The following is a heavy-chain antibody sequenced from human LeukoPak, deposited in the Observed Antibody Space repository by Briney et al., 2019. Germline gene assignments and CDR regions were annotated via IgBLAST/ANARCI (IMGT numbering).Heavy chain of an antibody. Sequence: SETLSLTCTVSGASISIGSFYWTWIRQPAGKELEWIGRIYTSGRTDYSPSLKSRVTISVDSSKNQFSLKLSSVTAADTAVYYCAREGDSGYCSGGSCYGWRNLDYWGQGTLVTVSS. D-gene: IGHD2-15*01. CDR3: AREGDSGYCSGGSCYGWRNLDY. V-gene: IGHV4-61*02. CDR2: IYTSGRT. CDR1: GASISIGSFY. J-gene: IGHJ4*02.